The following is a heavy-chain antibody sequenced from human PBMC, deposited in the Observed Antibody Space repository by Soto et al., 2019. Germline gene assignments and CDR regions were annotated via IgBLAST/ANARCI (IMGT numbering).Heavy chain of an antibody. CDR2: IWYDGSNK. CDR3: ARFADGSGG. CDR1: GFTFSSYG. D-gene: IGHD3-10*01. Sequence: QVQLVESGGGVVQPGRSLRLSCAASGFTFSSYGMHWVRQAPGKGLEWVAVIWYDGSNKYYADSVKGRFTIARDNSKNTLYLQMNSQRAEDTAVYYCARFADGSGGWGQGTLVTVSS. J-gene: IGHJ4*02. V-gene: IGHV3-33*01.